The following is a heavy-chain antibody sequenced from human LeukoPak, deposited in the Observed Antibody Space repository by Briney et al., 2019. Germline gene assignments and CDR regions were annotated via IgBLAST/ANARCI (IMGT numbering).Heavy chain of an antibody. V-gene: IGHV1-2*02. CDR2: INPSSGGT. D-gene: IGHD3-22*01. J-gene: IGHJ4*02. Sequence: GASVKVSCKASGYTFTGYYMHWVRQAPGQGLEWMGWINPSSGGTNYAQKFQGRVTMTRDTSISTAYMELSRLRSDDTAVYYCARDDGGVVVIPNDYWGQGTLVTVSS. CDR1: GYTFTGYY. CDR3: ARDDGGVVVIPNDY.